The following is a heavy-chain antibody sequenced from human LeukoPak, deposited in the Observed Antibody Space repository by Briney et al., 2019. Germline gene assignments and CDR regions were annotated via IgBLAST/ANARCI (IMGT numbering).Heavy chain of an antibody. CDR1: GGTFSSYA. D-gene: IGHD1-26*01. J-gene: IGHJ6*03. Sequence: ASVKVSCKASGGTFSSYAISWVRQAPGQGLEWMGGIIPIFGTANYAQKFQGRVTITTDESTSTAYMELSSLRSEDTAVYYCARSGDTTYYYYYYMDVWGKGTTVTVSS. CDR2: IIPIFGTA. V-gene: IGHV1-69*05. CDR3: ARSGDTTYYYYYYMDV.